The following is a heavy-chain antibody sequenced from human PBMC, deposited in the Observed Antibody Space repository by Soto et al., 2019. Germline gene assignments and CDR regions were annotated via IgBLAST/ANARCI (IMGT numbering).Heavy chain of an antibody. CDR3: ATDLLMGVTTKADY. J-gene: IGHJ4*02. Sequence: ALVKVSCKVSGYTLTELSMHWVRQAPGKGLEWMGGFDPEDGETIYAQKFQGRVTMTEDTSTDTAYMELSSLRSEDTAVYYCATDLLMGVTTKADYWGQGTLVTVSS. CDR2: FDPEDGET. D-gene: IGHD2-21*02. V-gene: IGHV1-24*01. CDR1: GYTLTELS.